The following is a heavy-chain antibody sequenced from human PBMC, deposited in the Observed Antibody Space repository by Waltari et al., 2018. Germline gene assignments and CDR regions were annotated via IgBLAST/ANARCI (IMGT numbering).Heavy chain of an antibody. CDR1: GDSITTADYY. Sequence: QVQLQESGPGLVTPSLTLSPTCTVSGDSITTADYYWNWFRQSQGEGLEWIGYISSTGNTYYKPSLKSRITISLDTSKSHFSLNLSSVTAADTAVYYCARGDKGGSGAYYAFDIWGQGTNVTVSS. D-gene: IGHD1-26*01. CDR3: ARGDKGGSGAYYAFDI. CDR2: ISSTGNT. J-gene: IGHJ3*02. V-gene: IGHV4-30-4*08.